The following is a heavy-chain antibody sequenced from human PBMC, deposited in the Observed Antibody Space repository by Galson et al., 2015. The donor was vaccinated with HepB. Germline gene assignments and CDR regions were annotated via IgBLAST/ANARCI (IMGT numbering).Heavy chain of an antibody. Sequence: SVKVSCKASGYTLTNYHFHWVRQAPGQGPEWMGKIFAGGGSTRYAERFQGRVTLTRDSSTSTIYMEVNSLTSDDTAVYYCARETPDTYYFDYWGQGTLVTVSS. J-gene: IGHJ4*02. D-gene: IGHD2-15*01. V-gene: IGHV1-46*01. CDR3: ARETPDTYYFDY. CDR2: IFAGGGST. CDR1: GYTLTNYH.